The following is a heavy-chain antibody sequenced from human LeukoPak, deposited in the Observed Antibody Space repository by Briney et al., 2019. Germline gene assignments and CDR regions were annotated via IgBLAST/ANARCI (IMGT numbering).Heavy chain of an antibody. J-gene: IGHJ4*02. CDR2: IYHSGST. Sequence: PSETLSLTCAVSGYSISSGYYWGWIRQPPGKGLEWIGSIYHSGSTYYNPSLKSRVTISVDTSKNQFSLKLSSVTAADTAVYYCARGGPAAIDYWGRGTLVTVSS. CDR3: ARGGPAAIDY. V-gene: IGHV4-38-2*01. CDR1: GYSISSGYY. D-gene: IGHD2-2*01.